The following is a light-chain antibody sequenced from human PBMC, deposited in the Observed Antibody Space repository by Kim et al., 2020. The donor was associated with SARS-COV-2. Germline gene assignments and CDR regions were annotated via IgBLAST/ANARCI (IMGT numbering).Light chain of an antibody. J-gene: IGKJ1*01. CDR1: QSFSSN. Sequence: EIVMTQSPATLSVSPGERATLSCRASQSFSSNLVWYQQKPGQAPRLLIYGASTRAPGIPARFSGSGSGTEFTLTISSLQSEDFAVYYCQQYNNWPQTFGQGTKVDIK. CDR3: QQYNNWPQT. CDR2: GAS. V-gene: IGKV3-15*01.